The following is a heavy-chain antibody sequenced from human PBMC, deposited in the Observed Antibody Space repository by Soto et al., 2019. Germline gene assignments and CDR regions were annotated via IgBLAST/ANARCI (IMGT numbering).Heavy chain of an antibody. Sequence: SETLSLTCAVYGGSLSGYYWSWIRQPPGKGLEWIGEINHSGSTNYNPSLKSRVTISVDTSKNQFSLKLSSVTAADTAVYYCARVRVVVVALFYYGMDVWGQGTTVTVSS. CDR3: ARVRVVVVALFYYGMDV. V-gene: IGHV4-34*01. CDR2: INHSGST. CDR1: GGSLSGYY. D-gene: IGHD2-15*01. J-gene: IGHJ6*02.